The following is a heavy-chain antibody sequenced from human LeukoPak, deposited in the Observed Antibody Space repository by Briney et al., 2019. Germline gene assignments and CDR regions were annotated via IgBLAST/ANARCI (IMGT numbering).Heavy chain of an antibody. J-gene: IGHJ6*04. V-gene: IGHV4-31*03. Sequence: SETLSLTCTVSGGSISSGGYYWSWIRQHPGTGLEWIGYIYYSGSTYYNPSLKSRVTISVDTSKNQFSLKLSSVTAADTAVYYCAREAPYYYYYGMDVWGKGTTATVSS. CDR2: IYYSGST. CDR1: GGSISSGGYY. CDR3: AREAPYYYYYGMDV.